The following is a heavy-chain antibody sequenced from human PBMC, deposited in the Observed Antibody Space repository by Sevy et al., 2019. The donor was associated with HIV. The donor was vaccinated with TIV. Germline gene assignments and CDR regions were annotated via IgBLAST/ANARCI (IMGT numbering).Heavy chain of an antibody. J-gene: IGHJ4*02. Sequence: GGSLRLSCAASGFTFSSYGMHWVRQAPGKGLEWVAAISYDGSNKYYADSVKGRFTISRDNSKNTLYLQMNSLRAEDTAVYYCAKDERHCSSTSCYAGAAGLFDYWGQGTLVTVSS. CDR2: ISYDGSNK. CDR3: AKDERHCSSTSCYAGAAGLFDY. D-gene: IGHD2-2*01. CDR1: GFTFSSYG. V-gene: IGHV3-30*18.